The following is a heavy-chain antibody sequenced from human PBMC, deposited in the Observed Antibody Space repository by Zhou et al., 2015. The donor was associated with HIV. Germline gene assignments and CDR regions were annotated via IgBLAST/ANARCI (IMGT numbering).Heavy chain of an antibody. CDR3: ARGRDGVTAALDY. CDR1: GFIFDDFA. V-gene: IGHV3-23*01. Sequence: EVHLSESGGDLVQPGGSLTLSCATSGFIFDDFAMSWVRHDPGKGLEWISGISATGHGLFYANSVKGRFTISRDNFRKTLYLQMSSLSVEDTGTYYCARGRDGVTAALDYWGQGTLVTVAS. CDR2: ISATGHGL. D-gene: IGHD3-3*01. J-gene: IGHJ4*02.